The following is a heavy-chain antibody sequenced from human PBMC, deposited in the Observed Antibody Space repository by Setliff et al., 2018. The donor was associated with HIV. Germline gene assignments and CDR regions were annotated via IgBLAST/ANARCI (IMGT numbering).Heavy chain of an antibody. Sequence: SETLSLTCTVSGGSISSGDYYWTWVRQPPGKGLEWIGYIYYSGSTYYNPSLKSRVTISVDTSKNRFSMKMSSVTAADTAVYYCGRDGDGYNYNYYYGMDVWGQGTTVTVSS. V-gene: IGHV4-30-4*08. D-gene: IGHD5-12*01. CDR1: GGSISSGDYY. CDR2: IYYSGST. CDR3: GRDGDGYNYNYYYGMDV. J-gene: IGHJ6*02.